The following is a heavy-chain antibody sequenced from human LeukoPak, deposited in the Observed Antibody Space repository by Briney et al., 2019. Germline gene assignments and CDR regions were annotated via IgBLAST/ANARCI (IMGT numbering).Heavy chain of an antibody. D-gene: IGHD5-24*01. V-gene: IGHV3-21*01. CDR2: ISSSSSYI. CDR3: ARATDGYNAEGDY. J-gene: IGHJ4*02. Sequence: GGSLRLSCAASGFTFSSYSMNWVRQAPGKGLEWVSSISSSSSYIYYADSVKGRFTISRDNAKNSLYLQMNSLRAEDTAVYYCARATDGYNAEGDYWGQGTQVTVSS. CDR1: GFTFSSYS.